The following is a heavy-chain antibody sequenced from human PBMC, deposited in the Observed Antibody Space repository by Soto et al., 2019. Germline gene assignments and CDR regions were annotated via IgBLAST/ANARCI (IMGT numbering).Heavy chain of an antibody. V-gene: IGHV3-21*01. Sequence: EVQLVESGGGLVKPGGSLRLSCAASGFTFSSYSMNWVRQAPGKGLEWVSSISSSSSYIYYADSVKGRFTISRDNAKTLLYLQMKSLRAEDTAVYYCARRNYDMLTQDYYMDVWGKGTTVTVSS. CDR3: ARRNYDMLTQDYYMDV. CDR2: ISSSSSYI. D-gene: IGHD3-9*01. CDR1: GFTFSSYS. J-gene: IGHJ6*03.